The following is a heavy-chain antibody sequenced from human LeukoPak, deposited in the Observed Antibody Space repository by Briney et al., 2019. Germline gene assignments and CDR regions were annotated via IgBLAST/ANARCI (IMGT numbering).Heavy chain of an antibody. CDR2: INHSGST. D-gene: IGHD3-10*01. CDR1: GGSFSGYY. Sequence: SETLSLTCAVYGGSFSGYYWSWIRQPPGQGLEWIGEINHSGSTNYNPSLKSRVTISVDTSKNQFSLKLSSVTAADTAVYYCAGTMVRGVATVWFDPWGQGTLVTVSS. CDR3: AGTMVRGVATVWFDP. J-gene: IGHJ5*02. V-gene: IGHV4-34*01.